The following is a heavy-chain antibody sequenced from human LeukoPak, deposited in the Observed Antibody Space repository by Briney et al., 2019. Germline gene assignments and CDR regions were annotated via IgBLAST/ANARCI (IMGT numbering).Heavy chain of an antibody. Sequence: SETLSLTCAVYGGSFSGYYWSWIRQPPGKGLEWIGEINHSGSTNYNPSLKSRVTISVDTSKNQFSLKLSSVTAADTAVYYCARGTMTAVTYYFDYWGQGTLVTVSS. J-gene: IGHJ4*02. CDR3: ARGTMTAVTYYFDY. D-gene: IGHD4-17*01. CDR1: GGSFSGYY. CDR2: INHSGST. V-gene: IGHV4-34*01.